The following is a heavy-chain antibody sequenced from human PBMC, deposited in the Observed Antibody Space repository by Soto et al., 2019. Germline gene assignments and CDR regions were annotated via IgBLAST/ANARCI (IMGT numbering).Heavy chain of an antibody. J-gene: IGHJ4*02. CDR3: ARSIAVAGTPDFDY. CDR2: ISYDDGTNK. D-gene: IGHD6-19*01. Sequence: QVQLVESGGGVVQPGRSLRLSCAASGFTFSSFTMHWVRQAPGKGLEWVAVISYDDGTNKDYADSAKGRFTISRDNPKTTLSLQMTSLRAEDTAVSYCARSIAVAGTPDFDYWGQGTLVTVSS. CDR1: GFTFSSFT. V-gene: IGHV3-30-3*01.